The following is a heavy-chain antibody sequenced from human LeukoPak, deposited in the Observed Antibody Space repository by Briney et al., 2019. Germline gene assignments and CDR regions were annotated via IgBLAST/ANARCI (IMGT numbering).Heavy chain of an antibody. CDR1: GFTFSGSA. J-gene: IGHJ4*02. V-gene: IGHV3-15*07. CDR2: INDGGTT. Sequence: GGSLRLSCAASGFTFSGSAMHWVRQASGKGVEWGGRINDGGTTEYTAHVKGRFSISRDESKKTMDLQMNSLKTEDTAVYYCTTEGDSSGYLAHLFDYWGQGTLVTVSS. CDR3: TTEGDSSGYLAHLFDY. D-gene: IGHD3-22*01.